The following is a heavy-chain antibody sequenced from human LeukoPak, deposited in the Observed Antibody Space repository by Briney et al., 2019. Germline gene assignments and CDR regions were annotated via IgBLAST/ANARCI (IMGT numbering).Heavy chain of an antibody. V-gene: IGHV1-2*02. CDR3: ARVNMYDFWSGYYTGMRKYFDY. CDR2: INPNSGGT. CDR1: GYTFTGYY. D-gene: IGHD3-3*01. J-gene: IGHJ4*02. Sequence: AXVKVSCKASGYTFTGYYMHWVRQAPGQGMEWMGWINPNSGGTNYAQKFQGRVTMTRDTSISTAYMELSRLRSDDTAVYYCARVNMYDFWSGYYTGMRKYFDYWGQGTLVTVSS.